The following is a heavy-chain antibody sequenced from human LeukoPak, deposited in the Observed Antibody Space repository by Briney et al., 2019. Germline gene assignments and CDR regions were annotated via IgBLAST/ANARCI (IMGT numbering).Heavy chain of an antibody. Sequence: PGGSLRLSCAASGFTFSSYEMNWVRQAPGKGLEWVSYISSSGSTIYYADSVKGRFTISRDNAKNSLYLQMNSLRAEDTAVYYCARLFNYYGSGNANWGQGTLVTVSS. CDR2: ISSSGSTI. CDR3: ARLFNYYGSGNAN. J-gene: IGHJ4*02. V-gene: IGHV3-48*03. CDR1: GFTFSSYE. D-gene: IGHD3-10*01.